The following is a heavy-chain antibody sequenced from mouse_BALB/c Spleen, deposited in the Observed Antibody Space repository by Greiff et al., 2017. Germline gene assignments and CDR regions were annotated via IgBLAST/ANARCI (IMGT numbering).Heavy chain of an antibody. Sequence: EVQLVESGGGLVKPGGSLKLSCAASGFTFSSYAMSWVRQTPEKRLEWVASISSGGRTYYPDSVKGRLTIARDNARNILSVQMSRLRSEDTAMYYGARGGSSPYYYAMDYWGQGTSVTVSS. CDR2: ISSGGRT. D-gene: IGHD1-1*01. V-gene: IGHV5-6-5*01. CDR1: GFTFSSYA. J-gene: IGHJ4*01. CDR3: ARGGSSPYYYAMDY.